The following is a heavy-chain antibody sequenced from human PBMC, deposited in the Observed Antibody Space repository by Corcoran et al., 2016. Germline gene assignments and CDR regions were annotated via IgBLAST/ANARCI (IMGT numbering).Heavy chain of an antibody. CDR2: ITGDGSDT. J-gene: IGHJ3*01. CDR3: ARGGGWSSGRFRAFGF. CDR1: GFAFSTYW. D-gene: IGHD6-25*01. Sequence: EVQLVESGGGLVQPGGSLRLSCAASGFAFSTYWMHWVRQVPGKGLMWVSRITGDGSDTTYADSVKGRFTISRVNAENTLYLQMDSLRAEDTAVYYCARGGGWSSGRFRAFGFWGQGTMVTVSS. V-gene: IGHV3-74*03.